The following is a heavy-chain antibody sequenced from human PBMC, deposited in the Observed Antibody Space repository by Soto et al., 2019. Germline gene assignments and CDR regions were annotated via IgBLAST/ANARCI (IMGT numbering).Heavy chain of an antibody. V-gene: IGHV4-31*03. CDR1: GPSISRGAYY. Sequence: SETLSLTCTVSGPSISRGAYYWSGIRQHPGKGPERIGYIHTSGSTFYNRPLKSRVTISADTSKELFSLNLKSVTAADTAVYYCARNLPGATSEVVFDYWGQGTLVTVSS. CDR2: IHTSGST. J-gene: IGHJ4*02. D-gene: IGHD1-26*01. CDR3: ARNLPGATSEVVFDY.